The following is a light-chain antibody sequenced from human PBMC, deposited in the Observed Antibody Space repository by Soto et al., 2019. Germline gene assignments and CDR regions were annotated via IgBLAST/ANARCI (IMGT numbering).Light chain of an antibody. CDR1: QTISSW. CDR2: KAS. Sequence: DIPMTQTASTLAVSGGGGVTITRGASQTISSWLAWYQQKPGKAPKLLIYKASTLKSGVPSRFSGSGSGTEFTLTISRLEPQESAMYYCQQYLISVTFGQGTRLEIK. CDR3: QQYLISVT. V-gene: IGKV1-5*03. J-gene: IGKJ5*01.